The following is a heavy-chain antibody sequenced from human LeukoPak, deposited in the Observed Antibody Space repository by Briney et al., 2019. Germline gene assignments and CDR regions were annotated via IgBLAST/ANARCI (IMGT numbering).Heavy chain of an antibody. CDR2: ISYDGSNK. J-gene: IGHJ4*02. CDR3: AKDLMAPYYYDSSGYYPYFDY. CDR1: GFTFSSYA. Sequence: QPGGSLRLSCAASGFTFSSYAMHWVRQAPGKGLEWVAVISYDGSNKYYADSVKGRFTISRDNSKNTLYLQMNSLRAEDTAVYYCAKDLMAPYYYDSSGYYPYFDYWGQGTLVTVSS. V-gene: IGHV3-30*04. D-gene: IGHD3-22*01.